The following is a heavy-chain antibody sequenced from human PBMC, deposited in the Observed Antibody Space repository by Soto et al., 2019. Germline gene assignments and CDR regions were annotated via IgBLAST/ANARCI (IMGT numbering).Heavy chain of an antibody. CDR1: GFTFSNYW. CDR3: VRTSLVVAVATREDF. Sequence: EVQLVESGGGLVQPGASLRLSCAASGFTFSNYWMHWVRQAPGKGLVWVSRIDSDGSRITYVDFVKGRFTISRDNAKNTVYLHMNSLTAEDTAVYYCVRTSLVVAVATREDFWGQGTLVTVSS. J-gene: IGHJ4*02. V-gene: IGHV3-74*01. D-gene: IGHD2-15*01. CDR2: IDSDGSRI.